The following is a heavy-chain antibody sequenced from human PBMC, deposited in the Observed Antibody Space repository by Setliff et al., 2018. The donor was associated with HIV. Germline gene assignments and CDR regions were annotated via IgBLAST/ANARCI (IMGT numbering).Heavy chain of an antibody. V-gene: IGHV3-23*01. CDR2: ISGRGGST. J-gene: IGHJ4*02. Sequence: PGGSLRLSCVASGLTFNNYWMHWVRQAPGKGLEWVSAISGRGGSTYYADSVKGRFTISRDNSKNTLYLQMNSLRAEDTAVYYCAKDYSSGWFDYWGQGTLVTVSS. CDR3: AKDYSSGWFDY. CDR1: GLTFNNYW. D-gene: IGHD6-19*01.